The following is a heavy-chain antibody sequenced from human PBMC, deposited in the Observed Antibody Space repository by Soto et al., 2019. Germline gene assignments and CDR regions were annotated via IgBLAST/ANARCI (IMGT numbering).Heavy chain of an antibody. Sequence: QVQLQESGPGLVKPSETLSLTCTVSGGSISSYYWTWIRQPPGKGLEWIGFMYNSGSTHYNPSLKAQVTITIDTPKHQFSLNLRSVTAADTAVYYCASMGYHYGSGSYPLDYWGQGTLVTVSS. CDR2: MYNSGST. J-gene: IGHJ4*02. D-gene: IGHD3-10*01. CDR3: ASMGYHYGSGSYPLDY. CDR1: GGSISSYY. V-gene: IGHV4-59*08.